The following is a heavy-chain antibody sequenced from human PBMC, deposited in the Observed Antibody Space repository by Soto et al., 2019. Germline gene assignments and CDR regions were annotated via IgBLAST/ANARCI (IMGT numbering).Heavy chain of an antibody. CDR2: IYYSGST. CDR1: GGSVSSGNYF. J-gene: IGHJ5*02. CDR3: ARQPIYDVPDP. Sequence: QVQLQESGPGLVKASETLSHTCTVSGGSVSSGNYFWSWIRQPPGKGLEWIGYIYYSGSTNYNPSLKSRVTISLDTSKNQFSLKLKSVSAADTAVYYCARQPIYDVPDPWGQGILVTVSS. V-gene: IGHV4-61*01. D-gene: IGHD3-3*01.